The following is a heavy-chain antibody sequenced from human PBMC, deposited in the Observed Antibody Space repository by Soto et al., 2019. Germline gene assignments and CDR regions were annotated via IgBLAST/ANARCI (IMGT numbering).Heavy chain of an antibody. CDR2: IFYSGTT. V-gene: IGHV4-30-4*01. D-gene: IGHD1-1*01. Sequence: SETLSLTCTVSGDSISSADYYWSWIRQTPGKGLERIGHIFYSGTTYYNPSLKSRLTISVDTSKNHLSLRLTSVTAADTAVYYCARDLWVEPELYYYGMDVWGQGTTVTVSS. J-gene: IGHJ6*02. CDR1: GDSISSADYY. CDR3: ARDLWVEPELYYYGMDV.